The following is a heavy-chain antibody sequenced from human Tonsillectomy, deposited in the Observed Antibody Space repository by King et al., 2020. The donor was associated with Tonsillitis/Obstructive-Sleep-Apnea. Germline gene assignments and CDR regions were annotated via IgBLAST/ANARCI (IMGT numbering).Heavy chain of an antibody. V-gene: IGHV1-18*01. J-gene: IGHJ4*02. CDR3: ARGPYSGSFLGHYSFDY. CDR1: GYTFISYG. Sequence: VQLVESGAEVKMPGASVKVSCKASGYTFISYGISWVRQAPGQGLEWMGWINAYNGNTNYAQKFQGRVTMTTDTSTSTAYMELRSLISDDTAVYYCARGPYSGSFLGHYSFDYWGQGTLVTVSS. CDR2: INAYNGNT. D-gene: IGHD1-26*01.